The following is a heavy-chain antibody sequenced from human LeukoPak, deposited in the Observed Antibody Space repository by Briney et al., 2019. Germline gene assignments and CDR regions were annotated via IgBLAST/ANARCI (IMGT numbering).Heavy chain of an antibody. CDR2: IYHSGST. CDR1: GYSISSGYY. J-gene: IGHJ4*02. CDR3: ARVPDY. Sequence: SETLSLTCTVSGYSISSGYYWGWIRPPPGKGLEWIGSIYHSGSTHYNPSLKSRVTISVDTSKNQFSLKLSSVTAADTAVYYCARVPDYWGQGTLVTVSS. V-gene: IGHV4-38-2*02.